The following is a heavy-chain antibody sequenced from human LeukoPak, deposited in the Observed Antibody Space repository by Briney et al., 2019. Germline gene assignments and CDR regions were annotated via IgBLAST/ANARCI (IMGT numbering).Heavy chain of an antibody. CDR3: ARVGDPAGYSIDY. V-gene: IGHV4-30-4*01. D-gene: IGHD3-9*01. J-gene: IGHJ4*02. Sequence: SETLSLTCTVSGGSISSGDYYWSWIRQPPGKGLEWIGYIYYSGSTYYNPSLKSRVTISVDTSKNQFSLKLSSVTAADTAVYYCARVGDPAGYSIDYWGQGTLVTVPS. CDR1: GGSISSGDYY. CDR2: IYYSGST.